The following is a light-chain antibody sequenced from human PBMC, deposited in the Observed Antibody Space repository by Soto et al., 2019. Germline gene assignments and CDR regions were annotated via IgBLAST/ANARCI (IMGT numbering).Light chain of an antibody. V-gene: IGKV1-5*03. CDR1: QDISKY. J-gene: IGKJ1*01. Sequence: DIQMTPSPSSLSASVGDRVTITCQASQDISKYLNWYQQKPGKAPKLLIYMASSLESGVPSRFSGSGGGTEFTLTISSLQPDDFATYYCQQYYRQATFGQGTKVDIK. CDR3: QQYYRQAT. CDR2: MAS.